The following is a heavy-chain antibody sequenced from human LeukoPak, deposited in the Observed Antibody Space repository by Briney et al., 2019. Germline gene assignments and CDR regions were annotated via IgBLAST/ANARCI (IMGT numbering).Heavy chain of an antibody. V-gene: IGHV3-48*03. D-gene: IGHD3-22*01. Sequence: GGSLRLSCAVSGFTFSNYEMNWVRQAPGKGLEWVAYIIGGGSIIYYADSVKGRFTISRDNAKNSLYPQMNSLRAEDTAVYYCASRLLLGYWGQGTLVTVSS. CDR1: GFTFSNYE. CDR3: ASRLLLGY. J-gene: IGHJ4*02. CDR2: IIGGGSII.